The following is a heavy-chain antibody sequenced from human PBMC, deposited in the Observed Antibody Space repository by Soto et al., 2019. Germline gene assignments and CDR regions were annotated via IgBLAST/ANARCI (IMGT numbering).Heavy chain of an antibody. D-gene: IGHD2-2*01. J-gene: IGHJ4*02. CDR3: AREIWLLSPYYFDY. CDR1: GFTFSSYW. V-gene: IGHV3-7*03. Sequence: EVQLVESGGGLVQPGGSLRLSCAASGFTFSSYWMSWVRQAPGKGLEWVANIKQDGSEKYYVDSVKGRFTISRDNAKNSLYLQMNSLRADDTAVYYCAREIWLLSPYYFDYWGQGTLVTVSS. CDR2: IKQDGSEK.